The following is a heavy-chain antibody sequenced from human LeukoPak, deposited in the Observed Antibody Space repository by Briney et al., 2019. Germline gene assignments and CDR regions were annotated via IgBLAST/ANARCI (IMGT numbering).Heavy chain of an antibody. D-gene: IGHD4-17*01. J-gene: IGHJ4*02. CDR1: GFTFSDYY. CDR3: ARADYGDYACDY. CDR2: ISSSSSYT. V-gene: IGHV3-11*06. Sequence: KPGGSLRLSCAASGFTFSDYYMSWIRQAPGKGLEWVSYISSSSSYTNYADSVKGRFTISRDNAKNSLYLQMNSLRAEDTAVYYCARADYGDYACDYWGQGTLVTVSS.